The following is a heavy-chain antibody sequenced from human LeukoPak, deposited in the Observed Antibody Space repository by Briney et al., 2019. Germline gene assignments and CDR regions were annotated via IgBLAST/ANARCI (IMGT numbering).Heavy chain of an antibody. D-gene: IGHD3-10*01. J-gene: IGHJ4*02. V-gene: IGHV4-39*07. CDR2: INHSGST. CDR3: ARAGFGLAPLRGTPFDY. CDR1: GGSISSRSYY. Sequence: SETLSLTCTVSGGSISSRSYYWGWIRQPPGKGLEWIGEINHSGSTNYNPSLKSRVTISVDTSKNQFSLKLSSVTAADTAVYYCARAGFGLAPLRGTPFDYWGQGTLVTVST.